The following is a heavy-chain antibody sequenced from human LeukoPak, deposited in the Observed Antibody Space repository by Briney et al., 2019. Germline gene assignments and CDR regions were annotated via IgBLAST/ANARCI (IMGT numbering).Heavy chain of an antibody. D-gene: IGHD3-3*01. CDR3: AKDPKYYDFWSGYYRFDY. CDR1: GFTFSSYS. CDR2: ITSSSSYI. J-gene: IGHJ4*02. V-gene: IGHV3-21*01. Sequence: PGGSLRLSCAASGFTFSSYSMNWVRQAPGKGLEWVSSITSSSSYIYYADSVKGRFTISRDNSKNTLYLQMNSLRAEDTAVYYCAKDPKYYDFWSGYYRFDYWGQGTLVTVSS.